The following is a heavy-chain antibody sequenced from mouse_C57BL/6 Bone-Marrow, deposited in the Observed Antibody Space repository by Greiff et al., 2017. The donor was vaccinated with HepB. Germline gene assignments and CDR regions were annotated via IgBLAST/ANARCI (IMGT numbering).Heavy chain of an antibody. V-gene: IGHV5-6*02. CDR2: ISSGGSYT. CDR3: ARRCPWPYAMDY. J-gene: IGHJ4*01. CDR1: GFTFSSYG. Sequence: EVKLVESGGDLVKPGGSLKLSCAASGFTFSSYGMSWVRQTPDKRLEWVATISSGGSYTYYPDSVKGRFTISRDNAKNTLYLQMSSLKSEDTAMYYCARRCPWPYAMDYWGQGTSVTVSS.